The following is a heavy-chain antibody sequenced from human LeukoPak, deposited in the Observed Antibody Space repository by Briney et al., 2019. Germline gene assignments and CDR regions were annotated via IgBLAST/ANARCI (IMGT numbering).Heavy chain of an antibody. V-gene: IGHV3-30*04. Sequence: PGGSLRLSCAASGFTFGSYAMHWVRQAPGKGLEWVAVLSYDGSDKYYADSVKGRFTISRDNSKNTLYLQMNSLRAEDTAVYYCARICSSTDCLIPDWGQGTLVTVSS. CDR2: LSYDGSDK. CDR3: ARICSSTDCLIPD. J-gene: IGHJ4*02. CDR1: GFTFGSYA. D-gene: IGHD2-2*01.